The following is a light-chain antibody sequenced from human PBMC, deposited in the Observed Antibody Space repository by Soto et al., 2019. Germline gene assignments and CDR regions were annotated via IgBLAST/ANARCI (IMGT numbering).Light chain of an antibody. CDR2: DAS. J-gene: IGKJ3*01. V-gene: IGKV3-11*01. CDR1: QSVGSY. Sequence: EIVLTQSPATLSLSPGERATLSCRASQSVGSYLAWYQQKPGQAPRLLIYDASKRATGIPARFSGSGSGTDFTLTIRSLEPEDFALYYCQQLSHGPFTFGPGTKVDIK. CDR3: QQLSHGPFT.